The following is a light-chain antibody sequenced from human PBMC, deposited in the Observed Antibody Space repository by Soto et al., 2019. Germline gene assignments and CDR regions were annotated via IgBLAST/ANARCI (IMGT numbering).Light chain of an antibody. J-gene: IGLJ1*01. CDR3: CSYAGTYTFYV. V-gene: IGLV2-11*01. Sequence: QSALTQPRSVSGSPGQSVTISCTGTSSDVGGYDYVSWYQQDPGKAPKLMIYDVTKRPSGVPDRFSGSRSGNTASLTISGLQAEDDADYYCCSYAGTYTFYVFGTGTKLTVL. CDR1: SSDVGGYDY. CDR2: DVT.